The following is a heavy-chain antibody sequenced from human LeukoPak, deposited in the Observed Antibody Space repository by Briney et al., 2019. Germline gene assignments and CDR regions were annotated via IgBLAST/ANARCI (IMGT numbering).Heavy chain of an antibody. CDR3: ARDPPGGTDY. V-gene: IGHV4-30-2*01. CDR1: GGSISSGGYY. CDR2: IYHSGST. Sequence: PSETLSLTCTVSGGSISSGGYYWSWIRQPPGKGLEWIGYIYHSGSTYYNPSLKSRVTISVDRSKNQFSLKLSSVTAADTAVYYCARDPPGGTDYWGQGTLVTVSS. J-gene: IGHJ4*02.